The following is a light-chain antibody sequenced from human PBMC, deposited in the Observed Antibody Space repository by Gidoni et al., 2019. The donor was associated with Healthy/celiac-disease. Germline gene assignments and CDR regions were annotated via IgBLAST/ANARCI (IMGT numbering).Light chain of an antibody. J-gene: IGKJ1*01. Sequence: DIQMTQSPSTLSASVGDRVPLTCRASQSISSWLAWYQQKPGKAPKLLIYKASSLESGVPSRFSGSGSGTEFTLTISSLQPDDFATYSCQQYNSYSWTFGQGTKVEIK. CDR1: QSISSW. CDR2: KAS. CDR3: QQYNSYSWT. V-gene: IGKV1-5*03.